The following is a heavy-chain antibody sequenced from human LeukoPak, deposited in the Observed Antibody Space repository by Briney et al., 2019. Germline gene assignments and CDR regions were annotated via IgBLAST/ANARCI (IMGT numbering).Heavy chain of an antibody. Sequence: PSETLSLTCTVSGGSISSHYWNWIRQPPGKGLEWIGYIYYSGSTNYNPSLKSRVTISLDTSKSQFSLKLSSVTAAETAVYYCAREGSRWVDFDYWGQGTLVTVSS. CDR2: IYYSGST. D-gene: IGHD1-26*01. CDR1: GGSISSHY. J-gene: IGHJ4*02. CDR3: AREGSRWVDFDY. V-gene: IGHV4-59*11.